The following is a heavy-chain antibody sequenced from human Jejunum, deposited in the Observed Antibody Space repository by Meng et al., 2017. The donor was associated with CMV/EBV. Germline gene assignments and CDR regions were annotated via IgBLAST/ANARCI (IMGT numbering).Heavy chain of an antibody. D-gene: IGHD1-14*01. J-gene: IGHJ4*02. V-gene: IGHV3-30*18. CDR2: ISHDGDNK. CDR1: GITFSSYG. CDR3: AKSEGRTFQY. Sequence: SCAASGITFSSYGMRWVPQAPGKGLEWLAFISHDGDNKYYKDSVKGRFTVSRDNSKNTVFLQMDRLRVEDTAVYYCAKSEGRTFQYCGQGTLVTVSS.